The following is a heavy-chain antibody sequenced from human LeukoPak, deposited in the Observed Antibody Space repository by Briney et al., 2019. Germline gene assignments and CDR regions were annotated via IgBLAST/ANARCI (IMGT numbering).Heavy chain of an antibody. CDR1: GFTFSSYA. D-gene: IGHD5-24*01. CDR3: ARATNYWHTLIEF. Sequence: GRSLRLSCAASGFTFSSYAMHWVRQAPGKGLEWVAVISYDGSNKYYADSVKGRFAISRDNSKNTLFLQMSSLRAEDTAVYYCARATNYWHTLIEFWGQGTLVTVSS. J-gene: IGHJ4*02. V-gene: IGHV3-30*09. CDR2: ISYDGSNK.